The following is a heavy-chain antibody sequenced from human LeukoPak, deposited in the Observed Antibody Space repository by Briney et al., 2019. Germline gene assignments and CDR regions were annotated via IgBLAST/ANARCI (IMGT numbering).Heavy chain of an antibody. D-gene: IGHD6-19*01. V-gene: IGHV3-74*01. Sequence: GGSLRLSCAASGFTFSSYWMHWVRQAPGKGLVWVSRINSDGSSTSYADSVKGRFTISRDNAKNTLYLQMNSLRAEDTAVYYCARLFPYSSGCDYWGQGTLVTVSS. CDR2: INSDGSST. J-gene: IGHJ4*02. CDR1: GFTFSSYW. CDR3: ARLFPYSSGCDY.